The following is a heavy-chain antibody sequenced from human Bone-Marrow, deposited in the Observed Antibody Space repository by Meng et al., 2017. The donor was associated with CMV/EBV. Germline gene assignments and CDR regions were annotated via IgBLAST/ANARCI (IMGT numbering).Heavy chain of an antibody. D-gene: IGHD3-3*01. J-gene: IGHJ4*02. Sequence: YIFTNFVISWVRQAPGQGLEWMRWISAYNGNTNYAQKLQGRVTMTTDTSTSTAYMELRSLRSDDTAVYYCARESDYDFWSGYYGNFDYWGQGTLVTVSS. CDR1: YIFTNFV. CDR2: ISAYNGNT. CDR3: ARESDYDFWSGYYGNFDY. V-gene: IGHV1-18*01.